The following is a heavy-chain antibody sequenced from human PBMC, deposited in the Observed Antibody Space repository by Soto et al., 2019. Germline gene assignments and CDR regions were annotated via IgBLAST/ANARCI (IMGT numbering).Heavy chain of an antibody. CDR1: GYTFTSYA. J-gene: IGHJ6*02. V-gene: IGHV1-3*01. CDR2: INAGNGNT. D-gene: IGHD1-1*01. Sequence: GASVKVSCKASGYTFTSYAMHWVRQAPGQRLEWMGWINAGNGNTKYSQKFQGRVTITRDTSASTAYMELSSLRSEDTAVYYCARSFSVGSPTIYYYYYGMDVWGQGTTVTVSS. CDR3: ARSFSVGSPTIYYYYYGMDV.